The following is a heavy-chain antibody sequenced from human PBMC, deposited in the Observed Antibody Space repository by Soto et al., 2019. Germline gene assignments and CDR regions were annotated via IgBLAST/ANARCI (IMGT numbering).Heavy chain of an antibody. V-gene: IGHV3-21*01. CDR3: ARDVLGYDEGGFDY. D-gene: IGHD6-13*01. CDR1: GFTFSSYS. J-gene: IGHJ4*02. CDR2: ISSSSSYI. Sequence: EVQLVESGGGLVKPGGSLRLSCAASGFTFSSYSMNWVRQAPGKGLEWVSSISSSSSYIYYADSVKGRFTISRDNAKNSLYLQMNSLRAEDKAVYYCARDVLGYDEGGFDYWGQGTLVTVSS.